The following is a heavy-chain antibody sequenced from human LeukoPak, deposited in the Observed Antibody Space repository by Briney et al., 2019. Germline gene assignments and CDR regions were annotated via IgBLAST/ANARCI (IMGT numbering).Heavy chain of an antibody. D-gene: IGHD6-13*01. CDR1: TVSFCGNY. J-gene: IGHJ6*01. CDR3: ARGYSMSWSYYYYGMDV. V-gene: IGHV4-34*01. Sequence: SETLSLTSAVYTVSFCGNYWGWISPPPGKGMGWSGEINNSGSTNYNTSLKSRVTISVDTSKIQSSLKLRSVTAADTAVYYCARGYSMSWSYYYYGMDVWGEGGTVTVSS. CDR2: INNSGST.